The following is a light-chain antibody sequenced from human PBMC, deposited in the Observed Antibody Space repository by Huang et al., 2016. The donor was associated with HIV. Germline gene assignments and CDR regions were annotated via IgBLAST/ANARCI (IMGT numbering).Light chain of an antibody. J-gene: IGKJ2*01. CDR1: KSVSSW. Sequence: DIQMTQSPSTLSASVGDRVTITCRASKSVSSWLAWDQQKPGKAPKLLIYKTSTLPSGVPSRFSGSGSGTQFTLTISSLQPDDFATYYCQHYSSSVYTFGQGTKVESK. V-gene: IGKV1-5*03. CDR3: QHYSSSVYT. CDR2: KTS.